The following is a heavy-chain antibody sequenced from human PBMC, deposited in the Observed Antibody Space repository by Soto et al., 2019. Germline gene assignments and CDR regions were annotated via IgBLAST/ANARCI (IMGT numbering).Heavy chain of an antibody. Sequence: VGSLRLSCAASGFTFTSYAMNWVRQAPGKGLEWVALISYEGSSQYYADSVKGRFTISRDSSKNTLYLQMNSLGAADTAVYYCGSCTSTSCHLGSDYWGQGTLVTVSS. CDR3: GSCTSTSCHLGSDY. CDR2: ISYEGSSQ. CDR1: GFTFTSYA. V-gene: IGHV3-30*01. J-gene: IGHJ4*02. D-gene: IGHD2-2*01.